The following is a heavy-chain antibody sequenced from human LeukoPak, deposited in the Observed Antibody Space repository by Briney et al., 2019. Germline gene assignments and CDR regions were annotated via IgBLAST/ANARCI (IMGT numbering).Heavy chain of an antibody. V-gene: IGHV5-51*01. D-gene: IGHD7-27*01. CDR3: ATQTGMGRSGDY. Sequence: GESLKISCKASGYTFTSYWIGWVRQMPGKGLEWMGIIDPSDSETRDTPSFQGQVTISGDKSLTTTYLQWNSLKASDTAMYYWATQTGMGRSGDYWGQRALVTVSS. J-gene: IGHJ4*02. CDR1: GYTFTSYW. CDR2: IDPSDSET.